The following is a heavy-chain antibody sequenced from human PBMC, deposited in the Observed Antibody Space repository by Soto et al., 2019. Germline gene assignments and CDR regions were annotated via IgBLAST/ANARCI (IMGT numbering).Heavy chain of an antibody. CDR1: GFTFSSYG. V-gene: IGHV3-33*01. Sequence: QVQLVESGGGVVQPGRSLRLSCAASGFTFSSYGMHWVRQAPGKGLEWVAVIWYDGRNKYYADSVKGRFTISRDTSNRTLSLQMNSLRAEAESVYYCARGKEPYCGVYAHPLHNNWLRPTGQGTPVTVSS. J-gene: IGHJ5*02. CDR2: IWYDGRNK. D-gene: IGHD2-2*01. CDR3: ARGKEPYCGVYAHPLHNNWLRP.